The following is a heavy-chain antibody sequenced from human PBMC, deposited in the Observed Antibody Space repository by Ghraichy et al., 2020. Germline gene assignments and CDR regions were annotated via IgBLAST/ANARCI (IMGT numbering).Heavy chain of an antibody. J-gene: IGHJ4*02. CDR2: ISSSSSYI. Sequence: GGSLRLSCAASGFTFSSYSMNWVRQAPGKGLEWVSSISSSSSYIYYADSVKGRFTISRDNAKNSLYLQMNSLRAEDTAVYYCARAGDFEYSSSSDYFDYWGQGTLVTVSS. CDR3: ARAGDFEYSSSSDYFDY. D-gene: IGHD6-6*01. V-gene: IGHV3-21*01. CDR1: GFTFSSYS.